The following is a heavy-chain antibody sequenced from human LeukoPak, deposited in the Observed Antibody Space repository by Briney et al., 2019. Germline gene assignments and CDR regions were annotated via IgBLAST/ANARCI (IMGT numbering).Heavy chain of an antibody. CDR3: AKSNGYGLVDI. V-gene: IGHV4-34*01. D-gene: IGHD3-10*01. CDR1: GGSFSGYY. CDR2: INHSGST. Sequence: SETLSLTCAVYGGSFSGYYWSWIRQPPGKGLEWIGEINHSGSTNYNPSLKSGGTISVDTSKNQFSLKLTSVTAADTAVYYCAKSNGYGLVDIWGQGTMVTVSS. J-gene: IGHJ3*02.